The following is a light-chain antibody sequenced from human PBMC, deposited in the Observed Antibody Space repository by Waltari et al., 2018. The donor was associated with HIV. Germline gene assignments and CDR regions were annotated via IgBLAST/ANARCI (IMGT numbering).Light chain of an antibody. CDR1: SSDVGGYNY. Sequence: QSALTQPASVSGSPGQSITISCTGTSSDVGGYNYVSWYQQHPGQAPKPMIYEVSNRPSGVSNRFSGSKSGNTASLTISGLQAEDEADYYCSSYRSSSTLEVFGTGTKVTVL. J-gene: IGLJ1*01. CDR3: SSYRSSSTLEV. CDR2: EVS. V-gene: IGLV2-14*01.